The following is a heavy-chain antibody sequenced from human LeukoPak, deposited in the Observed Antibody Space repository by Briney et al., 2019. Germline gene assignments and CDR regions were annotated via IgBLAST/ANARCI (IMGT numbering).Heavy chain of an antibody. CDR2: IIPIFGTA. CDR3: ARDWEYSSSWYVSGFDP. CDR1: GYTFTSYG. V-gene: IGHV1-69*05. D-gene: IGHD6-13*01. Sequence: EASVKVSCKASGYTFTSYGISWVRQAPGQGLEWMGRIIPIFGTANYAQKFQGRVTITTDESTSTAYMELSSLRSEDTAVYYCARDWEYSSSWYVSGFDPWGQGTLVTVSS. J-gene: IGHJ5*02.